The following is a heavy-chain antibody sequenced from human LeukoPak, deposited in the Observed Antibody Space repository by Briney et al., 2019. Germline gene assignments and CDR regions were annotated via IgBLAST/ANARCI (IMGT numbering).Heavy chain of an antibody. Sequence: SETLSLTCTVSGGSISSSSYYWGWIRQPPGKGLEWIGSIYYSGSTYYNPSLKSRVTISVDTSKNQFSLELSSVTAADTAVYYCTRHYPTVTTEYFQHWGQGTLVTVSS. CDR2: IYYSGST. CDR3: TRHYPTVTTEYFQH. V-gene: IGHV4-39*01. J-gene: IGHJ1*01. D-gene: IGHD4-17*01. CDR1: GGSISSSSYY.